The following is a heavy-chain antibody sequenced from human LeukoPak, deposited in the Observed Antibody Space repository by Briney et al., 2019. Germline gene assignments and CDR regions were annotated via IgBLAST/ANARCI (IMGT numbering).Heavy chain of an antibody. CDR3: ATLPYYYDSSGSYYFDY. Sequence: GGSLRLSCAASGFTLSNAWMSWVRQAPGKGLEWVAFIRYDGSNKYYADSVKGRFTISRDNSKNTLYLQMNSLRVEDTAVYYCATLPYYYDSSGSYYFDYWGQGTLVTVSS. CDR2: IRYDGSNK. V-gene: IGHV3-30*02. J-gene: IGHJ4*02. CDR1: GFTLSNAW. D-gene: IGHD3-22*01.